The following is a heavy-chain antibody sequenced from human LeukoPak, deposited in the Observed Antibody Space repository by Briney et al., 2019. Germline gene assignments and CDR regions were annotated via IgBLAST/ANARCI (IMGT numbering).Heavy chain of an antibody. V-gene: IGHV1-2*02. CDR3: ARASKVLRYFDWLTTARSYFDY. Sequence: GASVKVSCKASGYTFTSYYMHWVRQAPGQGLEWMGWINPNSGGTNYAQKFQGRVTMTRDTSISTAYMELSRLRSDDTAVYYCARASKVLRYFDWLTTARSYFDYWGQGTLVTVSS. CDR1: GYTFTSYY. J-gene: IGHJ4*02. CDR2: INPNSGGT. D-gene: IGHD3-9*01.